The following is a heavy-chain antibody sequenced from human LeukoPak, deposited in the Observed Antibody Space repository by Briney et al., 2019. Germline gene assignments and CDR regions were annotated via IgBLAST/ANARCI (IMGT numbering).Heavy chain of an antibody. CDR3: ASDPPYTSSSAW. Sequence: SVKVSCKASGFTFTSTAVQWVRQARGQRLEWIGWILVGSGNTNYAQMFQERVTLTWDVSTSTAYMVLSSLRSEDTAIYYCASDPPYTSSSAWWGQGTLITVSS. V-gene: IGHV1-58*01. CDR2: ILVGSGNT. D-gene: IGHD2-2*01. J-gene: IGHJ4*02. CDR1: GFTFTSTA.